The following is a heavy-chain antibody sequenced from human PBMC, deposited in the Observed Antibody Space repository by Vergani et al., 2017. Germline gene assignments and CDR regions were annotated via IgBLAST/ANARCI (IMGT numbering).Heavy chain of an antibody. D-gene: IGHD3-9*01. Sequence: EVQLVESGGGLVQPGGSLRLSCAASGFTFSSYWMSWVRQAPGKGLEWVANIKQDGSEKYYVDSVKGRFTISRDNAKNSLYLQMNSLRAEDTAVYYCARGVGDILTGYPRGYFDYWGQGTLVTVSS. CDR1: GFTFSSYW. CDR2: IKQDGSEK. V-gene: IGHV3-7*01. CDR3: ARGVGDILTGYPRGYFDY. J-gene: IGHJ4*02.